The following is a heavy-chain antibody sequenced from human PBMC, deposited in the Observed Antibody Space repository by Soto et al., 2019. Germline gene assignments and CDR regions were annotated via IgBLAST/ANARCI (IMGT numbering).Heavy chain of an antibody. D-gene: IGHD2-2*01. CDR2: INHSGSP. CDR3: ARGRHVVPSALFRRAGDYALDV. CDR1: GGSFSGYY. V-gene: IGHV4-34*01. Sequence: SETLSLTCAVYGGSFSGYYWSWIRQPPGKGLEWIGEINHSGSPKDNPSLTSRVTISVDTSKNQFSLRLSSVTAADTAVYYCARGRHVVPSALFRRAGDYALDVWGQGTTVTVSS. J-gene: IGHJ6*02.